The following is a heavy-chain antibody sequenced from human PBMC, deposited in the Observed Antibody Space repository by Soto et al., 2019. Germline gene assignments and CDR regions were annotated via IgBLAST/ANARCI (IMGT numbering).Heavy chain of an antibody. J-gene: IGHJ4*02. V-gene: IGHV3-74*01. CDR1: GFTFSSYW. D-gene: IGHD2-2*01. Sequence: GGSLRLSCEVSGFTFSSYWMHWVRQAPGKGLVWVSRINSDGTTTNYADSVRGRITISRDNAKKTLYLQMNGLRAEDMAVYYCARGGFCSSSSCPYQFFDDWGQGTLVTVSS. CDR2: INSDGTTT. CDR3: ARGGFCSSSSCPYQFFDD.